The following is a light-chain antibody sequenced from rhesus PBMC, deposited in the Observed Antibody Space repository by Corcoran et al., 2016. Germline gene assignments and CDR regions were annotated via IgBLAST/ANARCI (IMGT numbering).Light chain of an antibody. V-gene: IGKV1-22*01. CDR1: QGISSW. CDR3: QQYSSRPFT. J-gene: IGKJ3*01. CDR2: KAS. Sequence: DIQMTQSPSSLSASVGDTVTITCRASQGISSWLAWYQQKPGKAPKLLIYKASSLQRGVPSRFSGSGSGPDFTRTISSLQSEDFATYYCQQYSSRPFTFGPGTKLDIK.